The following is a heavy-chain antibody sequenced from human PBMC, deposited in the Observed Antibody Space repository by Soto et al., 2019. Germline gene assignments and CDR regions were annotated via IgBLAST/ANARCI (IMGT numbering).Heavy chain of an antibody. J-gene: IGHJ4*01. CDR3: ARVQVMVVAGRPFGY. Sequence: YCVSIPPRPGKGTEWISSIYNSGTTFYNPSPKSRISISLDKSKNQLSLKLRSVTAEDTAVYYCARVQVMVVAGRPFGYWGHG. V-gene: IGHV4-38-2*01. CDR1: Y. CDR2: IYNSGTT. D-gene: IGHD2-15*01.